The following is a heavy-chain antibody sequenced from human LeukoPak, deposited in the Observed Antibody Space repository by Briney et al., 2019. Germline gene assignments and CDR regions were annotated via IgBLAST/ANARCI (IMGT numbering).Heavy chain of an antibody. V-gene: IGHV4-34*01. J-gene: IGHJ4*02. CDR2: INHSGST. CDR1: GGSFSGYY. Sequence: SETLSLTCAVYGGSFSGYYWSWIRQPPGKGLEWIGEINHSGSTNYNPSLKSRVTISVDTPKNQFSLKLSSVTAADTAVYYCAALEWLFDFDYWGQGTLVTVSS. D-gene: IGHD3-3*01. CDR3: AALEWLFDFDY.